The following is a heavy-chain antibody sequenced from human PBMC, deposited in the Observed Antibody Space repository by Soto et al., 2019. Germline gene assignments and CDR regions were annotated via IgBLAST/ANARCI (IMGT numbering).Heavy chain of an antibody. V-gene: IGHV1-2*02. D-gene: IGHD3-3*01. CDR1: GYTFTDFY. CDR2: INPVSGTT. CDR3: ARIPLFGVVIDWFDP. J-gene: IGHJ5*02. Sequence: ASVKVSCKASGYTFTDFYIHWVRQAPGQGPEWMGWINPVSGTTNYAQNFHGRVTMTRDTSISTAYMELIRLRSDDTAVYYCARIPLFGVVIDWFDPGAREPGSPSPQ.